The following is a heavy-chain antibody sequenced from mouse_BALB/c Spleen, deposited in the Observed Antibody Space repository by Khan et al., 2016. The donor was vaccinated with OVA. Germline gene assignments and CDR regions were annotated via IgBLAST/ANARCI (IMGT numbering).Heavy chain of an antibody. CDR3: ARRGLRWDFDY. V-gene: IGHV1-7*01. CDR1: GYTFINYW. CDR2: INPSTGYT. D-gene: IGHD1-1*01. Sequence: QVQLKESGAELAKPGASVKMSCKASGYTFINYWILWVKQRPGQGLEWIGYINPSTGYTEHNQNFKDKATLTADKSSSTAYMQLSSPTSEDSAVYYCARRGLRWDFDYWGQGTTLTVSS. J-gene: IGHJ2*01.